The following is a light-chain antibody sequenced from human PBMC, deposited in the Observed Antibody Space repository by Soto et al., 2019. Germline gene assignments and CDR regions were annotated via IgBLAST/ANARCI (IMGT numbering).Light chain of an antibody. CDR3: QHSFTTLWT. Sequence: DIQMSQSPSSLSASVGDRVTIACRASQSISNYVNWFQQKPGKAPKLLIYAASSVQTDIPSRFSGSGSGTDFALTSSGLHPEDVATYYCQHSFTTLWTFGQGTKIEVK. CDR1: QSISNY. CDR2: AAS. J-gene: IGKJ1*01. V-gene: IGKV1-39*01.